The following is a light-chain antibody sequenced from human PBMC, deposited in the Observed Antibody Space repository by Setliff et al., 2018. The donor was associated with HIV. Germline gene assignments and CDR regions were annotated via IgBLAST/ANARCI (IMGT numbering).Light chain of an antibody. CDR1: SSDVGTYDY. CDR2: EVT. CDR3: SSYAGSNNWV. J-gene: IGLJ3*02. V-gene: IGLV2-8*01. Sequence: QSVLTQPPSASGSPGQSVTTSCTGTSSDVGTYDYVSWYQQHPGKAPKLMMSEVTKRPSGVPDRFSGSKSGNTASLTVSGLQVEDEADYYCSSYAGSNNWVFGGGTKVTVL.